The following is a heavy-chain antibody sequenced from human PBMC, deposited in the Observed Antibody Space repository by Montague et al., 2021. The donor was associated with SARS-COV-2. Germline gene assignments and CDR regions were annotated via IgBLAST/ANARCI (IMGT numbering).Heavy chain of an antibody. CDR1: GFTVSSNY. D-gene: IGHD2-15*01. Sequence: SLRLSCAASGFTVSSNYMSWVRQAPGKGLEWVSLIYSGGSTLYADSVKGRFTISRDNSKNTLYLQMNSLGAEDTAVYYCARDLLEAGGKDYWGQGALVTVSS. J-gene: IGHJ4*02. V-gene: IGHV3-53*01. CDR3: ARDLLEAGGKDY. CDR2: IYSGGST.